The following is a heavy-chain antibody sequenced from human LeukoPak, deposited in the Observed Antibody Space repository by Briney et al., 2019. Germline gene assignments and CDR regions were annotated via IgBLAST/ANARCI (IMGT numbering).Heavy chain of an antibody. V-gene: IGHV4-4*02. CDR1: GGSISSNNW. J-gene: IGHJ4*02. D-gene: IGHD2/OR15-2a*01. CDR3: ASHGAFYLAY. CDR2: IYHIGNT. Sequence: SGTLSLTCAVSGGSISSNNWWSWVRQPPGKGLEWIGEIYHIGNTNYNPSLKSRVTISVGKSNNQFSLKLNSVTAADTAVYYCASHGAFYLAYWGQGTLVTVSS.